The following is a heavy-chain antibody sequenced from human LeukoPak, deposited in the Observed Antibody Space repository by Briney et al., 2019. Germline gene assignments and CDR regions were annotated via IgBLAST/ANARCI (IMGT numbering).Heavy chain of an antibody. CDR3: ASQDRRIITGSSGYYFGKH. CDR2: ISAYNGNT. Sequence: ASVRVSCKASGYTFTSYGISWVRQAPGQGLEWMGWISAYNGNTNYAQKLQGRVTMTTDTSTSTAYMELRSLRSDDTAVYYCASQDRRIITGSSGYYFGKHWGQGTLVTVSS. CDR1: GYTFTSYG. V-gene: IGHV1-18*01. J-gene: IGHJ4*02. D-gene: IGHD3-22*01.